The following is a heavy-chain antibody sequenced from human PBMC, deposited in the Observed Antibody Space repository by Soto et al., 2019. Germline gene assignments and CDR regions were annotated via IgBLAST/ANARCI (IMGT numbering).Heavy chain of an antibody. CDR3: AREGVTGTYDGWYFDL. J-gene: IGHJ2*01. Sequence: QVQLQESGPGLVKPSETLSLTCTVSGGSVSSGSYYWSWIRQPPGKGLEWIGYIYYSGSTNYNPSLKSRVTISVDTSKNQFSLKLSSVTAADTAVYYCAREGVTGTYDGWYFDLWGRGTLVTVSS. V-gene: IGHV4-61*01. CDR1: GGSVSSGSYY. D-gene: IGHD1-20*01. CDR2: IYYSGST.